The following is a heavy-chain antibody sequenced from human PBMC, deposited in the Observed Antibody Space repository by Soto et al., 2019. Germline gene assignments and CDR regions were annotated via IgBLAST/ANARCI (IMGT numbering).Heavy chain of an antibody. Sequence: TSETLSLTCTVSGGSISGNYWTWIRQPPGKGLEWIGYIYYSGSTNYNPSLKSRVTISIDTSKNQFSLKLSSVTAADTAVFFCARDSGNFGVWPYFFDYWGQGTLVTVSS. CDR2: IYYSGST. CDR3: ARDSGNFGVWPYFFDY. J-gene: IGHJ4*02. V-gene: IGHV4-59*12. D-gene: IGHD4-17*01. CDR1: GGSISGNY.